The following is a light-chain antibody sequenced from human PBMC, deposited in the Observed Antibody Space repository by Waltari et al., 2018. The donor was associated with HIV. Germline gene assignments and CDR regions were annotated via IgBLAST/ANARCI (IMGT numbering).Light chain of an antibody. J-gene: IGKJ1*01. CDR2: AVS. V-gene: IGKV1-17*01. Sequence: DIQMTQFPSSLSASVGDRVTITCRASQGVRSDLGWYQHKPGKAPRRLIYAVSSLQSGVPSRFSGSGSGTRFTLTISSLQPEDFATYYCLQHNTYPWTFGQGTKVEV. CDR3: LQHNTYPWT. CDR1: QGVRSD.